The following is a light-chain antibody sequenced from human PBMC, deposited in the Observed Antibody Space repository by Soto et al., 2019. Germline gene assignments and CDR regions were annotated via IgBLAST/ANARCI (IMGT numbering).Light chain of an antibody. J-gene: IGKJ4*01. CDR1: QSVGSY. CDR2: SAS. V-gene: IGKV3-11*01. CDR3: QQRSNWPLT. Sequence: EIVLTQSPATLSLSPGERATLSCRASQSVGSYLAWYQQKPGQAPGLLIYSASKRATGIPARFSGSGSGTDFTLTIRSLEPEDFAVYYCQQRSNWPLTFGGGTNVEIK.